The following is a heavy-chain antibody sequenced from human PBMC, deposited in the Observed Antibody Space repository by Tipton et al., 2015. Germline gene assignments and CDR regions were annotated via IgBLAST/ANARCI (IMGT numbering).Heavy chain of an antibody. D-gene: IGHD2-2*01. J-gene: IGHJ4*02. CDR2: MNHSGST. CDR3: ARQHCYSTTCYAEFYYFDY. CDR1: GGSLSGYY. Sequence: TLSLTCAVYGGSLSGYYWSWIRQPPGKGLEWIGEMNHSGSTNYSPSLKSRVTMPRDTSKNQFSLKLSSVTAADTAVYYCARQHCYSTTCYAEFYYFDYWGQGSLVTVSS. V-gene: IGHV4-34*01.